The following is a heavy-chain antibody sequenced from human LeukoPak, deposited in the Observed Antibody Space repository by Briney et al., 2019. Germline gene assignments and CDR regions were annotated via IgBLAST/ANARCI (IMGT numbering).Heavy chain of an antibody. J-gene: IGHJ4*02. Sequence: GRSLRLSCAASGFTFSSYGMHWVRQAPGRGLEWVAVISDDGTSTHYADSVKGRFTISRDNSKDTLYLQMNSLRAEDTAVYFCARQGPVWPFDYWGQGTLVTVSS. CDR1: GFTFSSYG. CDR3: ARQGPVWPFDY. V-gene: IGHV3-33*05. CDR2: ISDDGTST. D-gene: IGHD2-8*01.